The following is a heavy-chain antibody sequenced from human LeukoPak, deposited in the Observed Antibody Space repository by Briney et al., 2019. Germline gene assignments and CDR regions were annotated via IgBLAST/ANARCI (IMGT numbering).Heavy chain of an antibody. CDR1: GGTFSSYA. CDR2: IIPILGIA. Sequence: SVKVSCKASGGTFSSYAMSWVRQAPGQGLEWMGRIIPILGIANYAQKFQGRVTITADKSTSTAYMELSSLRSEDTAVYYCARDTSGWSQGGMDVWGQGTTVTVS. CDR3: ARDTSGWSQGGMDV. V-gene: IGHV1-69*04. D-gene: IGHD6-19*01. J-gene: IGHJ6*02.